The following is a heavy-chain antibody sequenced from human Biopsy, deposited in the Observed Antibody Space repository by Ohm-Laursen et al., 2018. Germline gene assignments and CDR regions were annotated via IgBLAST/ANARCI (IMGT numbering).Heavy chain of an antibody. CDR2: IITVSETA. J-gene: IGHJ6*02. D-gene: IGHD6-19*01. CDR3: VAYPSSGFFENNDDFAMDV. V-gene: IGHV1-69*01. Sequence: SSVKVSCKASEGAFTNYAINWVRQAPGHGLEWMGGIITVSETAGYAERFQGRATITADVTTTTAYMDLSGLRSEDTAVYYCVAYPSSGFFENNDDFAMDVWGQGTTVIVSS. CDR1: EGAFTNYA.